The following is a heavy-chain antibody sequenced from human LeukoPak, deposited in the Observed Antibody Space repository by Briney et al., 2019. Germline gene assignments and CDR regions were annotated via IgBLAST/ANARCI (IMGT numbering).Heavy chain of an antibody. D-gene: IGHD3-22*01. CDR2: IKQEGSDK. CDR3: AREVGEDSSDYAFDY. Sequence: PGGSLRLSCAASGFTFSRYWMSWVRQAPGKGLEWVAHIKQEGSDKYYVDSVEGRFTVSRDNAKNSLYLQMNSLRAEDTAVYYCAREVGEDSSDYAFDYWGQGTLVTVSS. CDR1: GFTFSRYW. V-gene: IGHV3-7*01. J-gene: IGHJ4*02.